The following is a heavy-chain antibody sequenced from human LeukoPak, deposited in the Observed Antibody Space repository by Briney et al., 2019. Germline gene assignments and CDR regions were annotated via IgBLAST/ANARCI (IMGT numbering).Heavy chain of an antibody. Sequence: GGSLRLSCAASGFTFSSYWMSWFRQAPGKELEWVGFIRTKAYGGTTEYAASVKGRFTISRDDSKSIAYLQMNSLKTEDTAVYYCTKGKGDQGWYWGQGTLVTVSS. CDR3: TKGKGDQGWY. CDR2: IRTKAYGGTT. J-gene: IGHJ4*02. CDR1: GFTFSSYW. V-gene: IGHV3-49*03. D-gene: IGHD2-15*01.